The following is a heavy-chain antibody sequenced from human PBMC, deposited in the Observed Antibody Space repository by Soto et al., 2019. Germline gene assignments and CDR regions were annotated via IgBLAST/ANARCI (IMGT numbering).Heavy chain of an antibody. D-gene: IGHD1-26*01. Sequence: EVQLVESGGGMIQPGGSLRLSCVASGFIVSSNYMNWVRQAPGKGLEWVSVIYTGGTTHYADSVKGRFTIARDNSKNTLYLQMNSLRDEDTAVYYCAREVGYYYGLDVWGQGTTVSVAS. CDR3: AREVGYYYGLDV. J-gene: IGHJ6*02. V-gene: IGHV3-53*01. CDR2: IYTGGTT. CDR1: GFIVSSNY.